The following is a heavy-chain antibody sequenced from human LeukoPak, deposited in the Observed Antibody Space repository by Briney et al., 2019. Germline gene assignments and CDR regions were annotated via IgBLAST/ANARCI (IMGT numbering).Heavy chain of an antibody. CDR1: GFTFSSYW. CDR3: ASVACSAVTCFGFLFFDY. J-gene: IGHJ4*02. Sequence: GGSLRLSCAASGFTFSSYWMSWVRQAPGKGLEWVASINQDGSEKSYVDSVKGRFTISRDNAKNSLFLQMNSLRAEDTAVYYCASVACSAVTCFGFLFFDYWGQGTLVTVSS. V-gene: IGHV3-7*01. CDR2: INQDGSEK. D-gene: IGHD2-15*01.